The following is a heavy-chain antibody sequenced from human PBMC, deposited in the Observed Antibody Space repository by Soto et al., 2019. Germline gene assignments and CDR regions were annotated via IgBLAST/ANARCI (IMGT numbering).Heavy chain of an antibody. CDR1: GYTLTSYS. Sequence: GSCQAFGYTLTSYSMPLGRPAPRQRLGWMGWINAGNGNTKYSQKFQGRVTITRDTSASTAYMELSSLRSEDTAVYYCAREEAVAGTPGYWGQGTLVTVSS. J-gene: IGHJ4*02. CDR2: INAGNGNT. D-gene: IGHD6-19*01. V-gene: IGHV1-3*01. CDR3: AREEAVAGTPGY.